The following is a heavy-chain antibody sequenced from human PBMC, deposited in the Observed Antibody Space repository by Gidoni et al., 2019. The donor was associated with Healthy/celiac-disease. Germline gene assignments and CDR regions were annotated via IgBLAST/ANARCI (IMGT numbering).Heavy chain of an antibody. D-gene: IGHD6-19*01. J-gene: IGHJ4*02. CDR1: GFTFSSYA. CDR3: ARDDAPGIAVAGEIDY. V-gene: IGHV3-30*04. CDR2: ISYDGSNK. Sequence: QVQLVESGGGVVQPGRSLRLPCAASGFTFSSYAMHWVRQAPGKGLEWVAVISYDGSNKYYADSVKGRFTISRDNSKNTLYLQMNSLRAEDTAVYYCARDDAPGIAVAGEIDYWGQGTLVTVSS.